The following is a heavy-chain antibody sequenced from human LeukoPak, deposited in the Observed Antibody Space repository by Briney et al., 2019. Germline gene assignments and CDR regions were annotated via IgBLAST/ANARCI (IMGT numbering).Heavy chain of an antibody. CDR3: ARGRYSSGWYWFDP. Sequence: ASVKVSCKASGYTFTSYSITWVRQAPGQGLEWMGWINPNSGGTNYAQQFQGRVTMTRDTSISTVYMELGRLRPDDTAVYYCARGRYSSGWYWFDPWGQGTLVTVSS. J-gene: IGHJ5*02. V-gene: IGHV1-2*02. D-gene: IGHD6-19*01. CDR2: INPNSGGT. CDR1: GYTFTSYS.